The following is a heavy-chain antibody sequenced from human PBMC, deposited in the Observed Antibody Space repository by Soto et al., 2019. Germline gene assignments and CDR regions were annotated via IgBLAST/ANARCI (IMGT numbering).Heavy chain of an antibody. CDR1: SDSINSHY. CDR3: ARVSGFEYGYQQQIDS. V-gene: IGHV4-59*11. J-gene: IGHJ4*02. Sequence: QVRLQESGPGLVKPSETLSLICSVSSDSINSHYWSWVRQPPGKGLEWLGCMLYTGTTKYNRSLKGRISISGDASKSQFSLKLTSVTAADTAVYYCARVSGFEYGYQQQIDSWGQGSLVTVSS. CDR2: MLYTGTT. D-gene: IGHD5-18*01.